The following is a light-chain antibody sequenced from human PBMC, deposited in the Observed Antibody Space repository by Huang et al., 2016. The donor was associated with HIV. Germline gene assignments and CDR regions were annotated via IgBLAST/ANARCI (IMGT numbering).Light chain of an antibody. V-gene: IGKV1-39*01. J-gene: IGKJ3*01. CDR2: GAS. CDR1: QSISTS. Sequence: DIRMTQSPSSLSASVGDTVTITCRASQSISTSLNWYQHKPGKAPKLLIYGASTLHSGVPSRFSGSGSGTDFTLTIASLQPEDFATYSCQQSYTTPRVTFGPGTKVDIK. CDR3: QQSYTTPRVT.